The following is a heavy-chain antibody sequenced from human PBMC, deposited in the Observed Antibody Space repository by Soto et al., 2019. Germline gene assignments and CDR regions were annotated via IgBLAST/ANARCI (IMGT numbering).Heavy chain of an antibody. J-gene: IGHJ6*02. D-gene: IGHD6-6*01. V-gene: IGHV3-30*18. CDR3: AKDRPDYGMDV. CDR1: GFTFSSYG. CDR2: ISYDGSNK. Sequence: QVQLVESGGGVVQPGRSLRLSCAASGFTFSSYGMHWVRQAPGKGLEWVAVISYDGSNKYYADSVKGRFTISRDNSKNTRYLQMNSLRAEDTAVYYCAKDRPDYGMDVWGQGTTVTVSS.